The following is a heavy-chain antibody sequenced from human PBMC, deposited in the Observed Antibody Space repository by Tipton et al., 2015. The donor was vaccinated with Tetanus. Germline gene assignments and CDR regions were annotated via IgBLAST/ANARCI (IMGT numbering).Heavy chain of an antibody. CDR1: GFTFSSYS. J-gene: IGHJ4*02. CDR2: ISSSSSTI. Sequence: GSLRLSCAASGFTFSSYSMNWVRQAPGKGLEWVSYISSSSSTIYYADSVKGRFTISRDNAKNSLYLQMNSLRAEDTAVYYCARRNYGDYGVFDYWGQGTLVTVSS. V-gene: IGHV3-48*04. D-gene: IGHD4-17*01. CDR3: ARRNYGDYGVFDY.